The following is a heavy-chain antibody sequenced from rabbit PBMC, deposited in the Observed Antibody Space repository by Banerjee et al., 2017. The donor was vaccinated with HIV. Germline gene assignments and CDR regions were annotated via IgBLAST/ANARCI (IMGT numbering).Heavy chain of an antibody. D-gene: IGHD1-1*01. CDR2: IVTGYGST. CDR1: GFSLSNNYV. J-gene: IGHJ6*01. V-gene: IGHV1S40*01. Sequence: QSLEESGGGLFQPGGSLTLTCTASGFSLSNNYVMCWVRQAPGKGLEWIGCIVTGYGSTYYASWAKGRFTISKTSSTTVTLQMTSLTAADTATYFCARNPYSNSDSSLWGPGTLVTVS. CDR3: ARNPYSNSDSSL.